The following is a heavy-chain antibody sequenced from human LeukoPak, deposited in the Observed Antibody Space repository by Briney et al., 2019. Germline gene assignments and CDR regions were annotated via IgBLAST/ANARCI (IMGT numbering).Heavy chain of an antibody. CDR2: LYSDGNT. J-gene: IGHJ4*02. V-gene: IGHV3-53*01. D-gene: IGHD1-14*01. Sequence: SGGSLRLSCAASGFTAITNDMTWVRQAPGKGLEGVSGLYSDGNTKSADSVQGRFTISRDNSKNTLYLEINSLSPDDTAVYYCARGVEPLAANTLAYWGQGTLVTVSS. CDR3: ARGVEPLAANTLAY. CDR1: GFTAITND.